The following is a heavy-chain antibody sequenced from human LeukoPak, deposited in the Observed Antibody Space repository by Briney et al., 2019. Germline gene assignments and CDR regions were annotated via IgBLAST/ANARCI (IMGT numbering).Heavy chain of an antibody. V-gene: IGHV3-23*01. CDR1: GFTFSSYA. D-gene: IGHD2-15*01. CDR3: AKESFDCSGGSCYGRFDY. Sequence: PGGSLRLSCAASGFTFSSYAMICVRQAPGKGLEWVSAISCSGGSTYYADSVKGRFTISRDNSKDTLYLQMNSLRAEDTAVYYCAKESFDCSGGSCYGRFDYWGQGTLVTVSS. J-gene: IGHJ4*02. CDR2: ISCSGGST.